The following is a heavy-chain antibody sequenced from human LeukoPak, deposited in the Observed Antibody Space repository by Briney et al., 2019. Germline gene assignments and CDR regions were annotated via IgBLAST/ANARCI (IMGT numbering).Heavy chain of an antibody. CDR2: IDFTSRYI. CDR3: AREGQQPPDY. J-gene: IGHJ4*02. V-gene: IGHV3-21*01. D-gene: IGHD6-13*01. CDR1: GGSISGYY. Sequence: ETLSLTCTVSGGSISGYYWSWVRQAPGKGLEWVSSIDFTSRYIYNADSVKGRFTTSRDNAKNSLYLQMNSLRAEDTAVYYCAREGQQPPDYWGQGTLVTVSS.